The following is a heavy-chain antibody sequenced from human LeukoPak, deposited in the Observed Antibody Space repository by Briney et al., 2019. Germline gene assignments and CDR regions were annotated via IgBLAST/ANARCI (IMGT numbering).Heavy chain of an antibody. V-gene: IGHV4-39*07. J-gene: IGHJ4*02. D-gene: IGHD3-22*01. CDR2: IYYSGST. Sequence: PSETLSLTCTVSGGSISSSSYYWGWIRQPPGKGLEWIGSIYYSGSTYYNPSLKSRVTISVDTSKNQFSLKLSSVTAADTAVYYCARVLDYYDSSGYYYPLYFDYWGQGTLVTVSS. CDR3: ARVLDYYDSSGYYYPLYFDY. CDR1: GGSISSSSYY.